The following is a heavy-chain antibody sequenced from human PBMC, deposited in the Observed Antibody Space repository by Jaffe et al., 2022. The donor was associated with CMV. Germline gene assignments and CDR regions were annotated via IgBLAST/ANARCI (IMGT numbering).Heavy chain of an antibody. D-gene: IGHD4-17*01. CDR3: ARERGGGYGEYQKCFDP. CDR1: GYIFTGYY. CDR2: IYPNSGDT. J-gene: IGHJ5*02. Sequence: QVQLVQSGAEVQKPGASVKVSCKASGYIFTGYYIHWVRQAPGQGLEWMGWIYPNSGDTRSAQKFQGRVTMTRDKSINTAYMELSGLTSDDTAVYYCARERGGGYGEYQKCFDPWGQGTVVTVSS. V-gene: IGHV1-2*02.